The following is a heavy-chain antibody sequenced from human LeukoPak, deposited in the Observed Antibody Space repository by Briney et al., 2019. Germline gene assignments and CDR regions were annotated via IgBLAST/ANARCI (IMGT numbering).Heavy chain of an antibody. D-gene: IGHD6-6*01. Sequence: PSETLSLTCTVSGGSISSGDYYWSWIRQPPGKGLEWIGYIYYSGSTYYNPSLKSRVTISVDTSKNQFSLKLSSVTAADTAVYYCASQRGSIAAYNWGQGTLVTVSS. V-gene: IGHV4-30-4*08. CDR1: GGSISSGDYY. CDR2: IYYSGST. J-gene: IGHJ4*02. CDR3: ASQRGSIAAYN.